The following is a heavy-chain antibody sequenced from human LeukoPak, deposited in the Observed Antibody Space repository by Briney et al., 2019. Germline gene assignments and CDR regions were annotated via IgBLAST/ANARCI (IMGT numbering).Heavy chain of an antibody. D-gene: IGHD2-15*01. Sequence: GASVKVSCKASAYTFTSYDINWVRQATGQGLEWMGWMNPNSGNTGYAQKFQGRVTMTRNTSISTAYMELGSLRSEDTAVYYCARGAPGSYCSGGSCPYFDYWGQGTLISVSS. V-gene: IGHV1-8*01. CDR1: AYTFTSYD. CDR2: MNPNSGNT. J-gene: IGHJ4*02. CDR3: ARGAPGSYCSGGSCPYFDY.